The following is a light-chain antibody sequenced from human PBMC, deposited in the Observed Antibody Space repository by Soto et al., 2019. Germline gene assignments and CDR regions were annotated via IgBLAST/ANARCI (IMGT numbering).Light chain of an antibody. V-gene: IGKV1-5*03. J-gene: IGKJ1*01. Sequence: DIQMTQSPFTLSASVGDRVTITCRASQSISSWLAWYPQKPGKAPKLLIDMASRLVSGVPSRFSGSGSGTEFTLAISSLQPDDFATYYCQQYNSYSTFGQGNRVQIQ. CDR1: QSISSW. CDR2: MAS. CDR3: QQYNSYST.